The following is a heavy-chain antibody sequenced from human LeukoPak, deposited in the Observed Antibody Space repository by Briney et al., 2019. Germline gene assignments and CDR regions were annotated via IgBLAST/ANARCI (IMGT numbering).Heavy chain of an antibody. Sequence: PSETLSLTCAVSGYFISSGYYWGWIRQPPGKGLEWIGSIYHSGSTYYNPSLKSRVTISVDTSKNQFSLKLSSVTAADTAVYYCARDPTATLFRVAGYFNWFDPWGQGTLVTVSS. J-gene: IGHJ5*02. CDR2: IYHSGST. CDR1: GYFISSGYY. CDR3: ARDPTATLFRVAGYFNWFDP. V-gene: IGHV4-38-2*02. D-gene: IGHD3-22*01.